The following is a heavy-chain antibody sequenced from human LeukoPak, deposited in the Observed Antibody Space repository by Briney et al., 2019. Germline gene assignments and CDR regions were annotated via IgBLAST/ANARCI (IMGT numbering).Heavy chain of an antibody. CDR2: IYHSGST. J-gene: IGHJ4*02. V-gene: IGHV4-38-2*02. D-gene: IGHD4-17*01. Sequence: PSETLSLTCTVSGYSISSGYYWGWIRQPPGKGLEWIGSIYHSGSTYYNPSLKSRVTISVDTSKNQFSLRLSSVTAADTAVYYCARFSATTVTFDYWGQGTLVTVSS. CDR3: ARFSATTVTFDY. CDR1: GYSISSGYY.